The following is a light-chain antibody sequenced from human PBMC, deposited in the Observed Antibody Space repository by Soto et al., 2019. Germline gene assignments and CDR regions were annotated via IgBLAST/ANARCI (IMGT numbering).Light chain of an antibody. CDR2: DNS. CDR3: ETWDSSLSVVL. J-gene: IGLJ2*01. Sequence: QSVLTQPPSVSAASGQKVTISGSGSSSNIGDNYISWYQQLPGTAPKVLIYDNSKRPSGIPDRFSASKSGTSATLVITGLQAGDEADYYCETWDSSLSVVLFGGGTKVTVL. V-gene: IGLV1-51*01. CDR1: SSNIGDNY.